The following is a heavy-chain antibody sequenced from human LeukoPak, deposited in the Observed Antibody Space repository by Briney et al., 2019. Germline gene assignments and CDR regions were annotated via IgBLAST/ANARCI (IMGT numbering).Heavy chain of an antibody. Sequence: SETLSLTCAVYGGSFSGYYWSWIRQPPGKGLEWIGEINHSGSTNYNPSLKSRVTISVDTSKNQFSLKLSSVTAADTAVYYCARLQSSGLVWSVYWGQGTLVTVSS. CDR1: GGSFSGYY. J-gene: IGHJ4*02. D-gene: IGHD2-21*01. V-gene: IGHV4-34*01. CDR2: INHSGST. CDR3: ARLQSSGLVWSVY.